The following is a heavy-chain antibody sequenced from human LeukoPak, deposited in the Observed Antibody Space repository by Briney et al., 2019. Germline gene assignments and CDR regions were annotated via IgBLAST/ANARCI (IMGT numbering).Heavy chain of an antibody. V-gene: IGHV6-1*01. Sequence: SQTLSLTCAISGDSVSSNSAAWNWIRQSPSRGLEWLGRTYYRSKWYNDYAVSAKSRITINPDTSKNQFSLQLNSVTPEDTAVYYCARASCSSTSCYHDWFDPWGQGTLVTVSS. CDR1: GDSVSSNSAA. J-gene: IGHJ5*02. D-gene: IGHD2-2*01. CDR2: TYYRSKWYN. CDR3: ARASCSSTSCYHDWFDP.